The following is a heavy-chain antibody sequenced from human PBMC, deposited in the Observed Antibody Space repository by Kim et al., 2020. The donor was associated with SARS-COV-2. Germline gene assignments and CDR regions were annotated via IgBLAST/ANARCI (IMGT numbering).Heavy chain of an antibody. Sequence: GGSLRLSCAASGFTFSSYGMHWVRQAPGKGLEWVAVIWYDGSNKYYADSVKGRFTISRDNSKNTLYLQMNSLGAEDTAVYYCARDQEGGSSFYYYYGMDVWGQGTTVTVSS. CDR1: GFTFSSYG. J-gene: IGHJ6*02. CDR2: IWYDGSNK. CDR3: ARDQEGGSSFYYYYGMDV. V-gene: IGHV3-33*01. D-gene: IGHD1-26*01.